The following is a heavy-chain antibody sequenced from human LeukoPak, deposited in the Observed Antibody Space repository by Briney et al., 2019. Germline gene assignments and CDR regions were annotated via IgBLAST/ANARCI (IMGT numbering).Heavy chain of an antibody. Sequence: PGRSLRLSCAASGFTFNTYAMAWVRQAPGKGLEWVSDISGSGDTTYYADSVKGRFTISRDNSKNTLYLQMNSLRAEDTAIYYCAKGPPDSSTWYKRTEGWGQGTLVTVSS. CDR3: AKGPPDSSTWYKRTEG. J-gene: IGHJ4*02. V-gene: IGHV3-23*01. CDR1: GFTFNTYA. CDR2: ISGSGDTT. D-gene: IGHD6-13*01.